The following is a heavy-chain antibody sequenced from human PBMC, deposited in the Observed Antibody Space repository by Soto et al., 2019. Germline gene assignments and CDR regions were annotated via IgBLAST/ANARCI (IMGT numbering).Heavy chain of an antibody. CDR2: IYQSGST. CDR3: GRDYMVRGVMRWLDP. D-gene: IGHD3-10*01. J-gene: IGHJ5*02. CDR1: GGSISSSNW. V-gene: IGHV4-4*02. Sequence: QVQLQESGPGLVKPSGTLSLTCAVSGGSISSSNWWSLVRQPPGKGLEWNGEIYQSGSTNYNPSLKSRVNISVDKSKNHSSMKLSSVTAADTAVYYCGRDYMVRGVMRWLDPWGQGTLVTVSS.